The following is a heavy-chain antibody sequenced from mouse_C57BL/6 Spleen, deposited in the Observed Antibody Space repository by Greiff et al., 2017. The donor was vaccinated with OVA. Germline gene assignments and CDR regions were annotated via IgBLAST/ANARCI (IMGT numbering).Heavy chain of an antibody. J-gene: IGHJ2*01. V-gene: IGHV5-17*01. CDR2: ISSGSSTI. D-gene: IGHD4-1*01. CDR1: GFTFSDYG. CDR3: ATGTGRAYYFDY. Sequence: EVKLMESGGGLVKPGGSLKLSCAASGFTFSDYGMHWVRQAPEKGLEWVAYISSGSSTIYYADTVKGRFTISRDNAKNTLFLQMTSLRSEDTAMYYCATGTGRAYYFDYWGQGTTLTVSS.